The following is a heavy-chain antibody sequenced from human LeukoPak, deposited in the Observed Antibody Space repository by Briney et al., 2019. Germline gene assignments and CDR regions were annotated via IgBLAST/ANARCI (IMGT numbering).Heavy chain of an antibody. CDR3: VVVVVPAALWDAFDI. Sequence: GASVKVSCKASGYTFTSYGISWVRQAPGQGLEWMGWISAYNGNTNYAQKLQGRVTMTTDTSTSTAYMELRSLRSDDTAVYYCVVVVVPAALWDAFDIWGQGTMVTVSS. CDR2: ISAYNGNT. J-gene: IGHJ3*02. V-gene: IGHV1-18*01. D-gene: IGHD2-2*01. CDR1: GYTFTSYG.